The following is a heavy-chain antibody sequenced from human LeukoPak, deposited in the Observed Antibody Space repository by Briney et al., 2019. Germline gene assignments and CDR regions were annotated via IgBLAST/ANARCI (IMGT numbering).Heavy chain of an antibody. J-gene: IGHJ5*02. Sequence: GRSLRLSCAASGFTFSNAWMSWVRQAPGKGLEWVGRIKSKTDGGTTDYAAPVKGRFTISRDDSKNTLYLQMNSLKTEDTAVYYCTTATMTLPGNWFDPWGQGTLVTVSS. CDR2: IKSKTDGGTT. D-gene: IGHD3-3*01. CDR1: GFTFSNAW. CDR3: TTATMTLPGNWFDP. V-gene: IGHV3-15*01.